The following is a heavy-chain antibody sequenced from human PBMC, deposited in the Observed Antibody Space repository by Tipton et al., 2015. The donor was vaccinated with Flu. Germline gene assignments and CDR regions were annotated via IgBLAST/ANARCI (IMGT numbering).Heavy chain of an antibody. D-gene: IGHD3-22*01. Sequence: TLSLTCAVSGGSISSSNWWSWVRQPPGKGLEWIGEIYHSGSTNYNPSLKSRVTISVGKSKNQFSLKLSSVTAADTAVYYCATSQYYYDSSGYYPLGYWGQGTLVTVSS. CDR2: IYHSGST. CDR1: GGSISSSNW. V-gene: IGHV4-4*02. J-gene: IGHJ4*02. CDR3: ATSQYYYDSSGYYPLGY.